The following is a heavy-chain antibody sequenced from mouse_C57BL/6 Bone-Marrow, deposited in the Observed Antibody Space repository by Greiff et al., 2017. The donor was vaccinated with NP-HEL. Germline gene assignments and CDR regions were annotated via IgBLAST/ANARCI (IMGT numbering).Heavy chain of an antibody. D-gene: IGHD1-1*01. CDR3: ATLYGSSSFDY. J-gene: IGHJ2*01. CDR1: GYTFTDYY. Sequence: VQLQQSGPVLVKPGASVKMSCKASGYTFTDYYMNWVKQSHGKSLEWIGVINPYNGGTSYNQKFKGKATLTVDKSSSTAYMELNSLTSEDSAVYYCATLYGSSSFDYWGQGTTLTVSS. CDR2: INPYNGGT. V-gene: IGHV1-19*01.